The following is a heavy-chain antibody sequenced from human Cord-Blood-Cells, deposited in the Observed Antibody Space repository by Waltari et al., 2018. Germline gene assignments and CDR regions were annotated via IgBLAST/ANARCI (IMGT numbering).Heavy chain of an antibody. CDR1: GYTLTELS. CDR2: LDPGDGET. CDR3: ATDCSGGSCYDAFDI. Sequence: QVQLVQSGAEVKKPGASVKVSCKVSGYTLTELSMHWVRQDPGKGLEWMGGLDPGDGETIYAQKFQGRVTMTEDTSTDTAYMELSSLRSEDTAVYYCATDCSGGSCYDAFDIWGQGTMVTVSS. D-gene: IGHD2-15*01. J-gene: IGHJ3*02. V-gene: IGHV1-24*01.